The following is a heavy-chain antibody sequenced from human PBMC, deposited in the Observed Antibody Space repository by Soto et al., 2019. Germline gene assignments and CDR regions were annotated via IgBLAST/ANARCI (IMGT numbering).Heavy chain of an antibody. D-gene: IGHD3-22*01. J-gene: IGHJ4*02. CDR1: GGSISRSNW. V-gene: IGHV4-4*02. Sequence: PSETLSVTCAVSGGSISRSNWWSWVRQPPGKGLEWIGEIYHSGSTNYTPSLKSRVTISVDKSKNQFSLKLSSVTAADKAVYYCARREYYYDSSGLRDYWGQGTLVTVS. CDR2: IYHSGST. CDR3: ARREYYYDSSGLRDY.